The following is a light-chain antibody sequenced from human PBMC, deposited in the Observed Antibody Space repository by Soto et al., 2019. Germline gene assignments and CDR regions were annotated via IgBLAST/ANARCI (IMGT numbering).Light chain of an antibody. J-gene: IGKJ1*01. CDR1: QSVSSD. Sequence: EIVMTQSPATLSVSPGEKATLSCRASQSVSSDLAWYQQKPGQAPRLLIYGASTRATGITARFSGSGSGTEFTLTFSSLQSEDFAVYYCQQYNFWVSFGQGTKVDIK. CDR2: GAS. CDR3: QQYNFWVS. V-gene: IGKV3-15*01.